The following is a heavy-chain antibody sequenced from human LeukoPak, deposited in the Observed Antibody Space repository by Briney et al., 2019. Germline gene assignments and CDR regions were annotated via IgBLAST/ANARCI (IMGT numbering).Heavy chain of an antibody. J-gene: IGHJ3*02. CDR1: EFTFSNYA. CDR3: AREQGSLREWELRDPDAFDI. V-gene: IGHV3-23*01. Sequence: GGSLRLSCAASEFTFSNYAMTWVRQAPGKGLEWVSVITGSGGSTYYADSVMGRFTISRDNSKNTLYLQMNSLRAEDTAVYYCAREQGSLREWELRDPDAFDIWGQGTMVTVSS. D-gene: IGHD1-26*01. CDR2: ITGSGGST.